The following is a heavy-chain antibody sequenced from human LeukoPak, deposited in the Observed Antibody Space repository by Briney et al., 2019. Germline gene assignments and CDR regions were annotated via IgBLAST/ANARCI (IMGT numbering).Heavy chain of an antibody. J-gene: IGHJ4*02. D-gene: IGHD4-17*01. CDR2: ISSSGSTI. CDR1: GFTFSSYE. CDR3: ARDDPVTTSSPFDY. Sequence: GGSLRLSRAASGFTFSSYEMNWVRQAPGKGLEWVSYISSSGSTIYYTDSVKGRFTISRDNAKNSLYLQMNSLRAEDTAVYYCARDDPVTTSSPFDYWGQGTLVTVSS. V-gene: IGHV3-48*03.